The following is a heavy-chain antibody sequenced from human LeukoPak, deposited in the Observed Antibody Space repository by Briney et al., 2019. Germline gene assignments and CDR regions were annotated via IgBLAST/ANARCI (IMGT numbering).Heavy chain of an antibody. J-gene: IGHJ4*02. CDR3: ARFGGYVPFDY. V-gene: IGHV1-46*01. CDR1: GYTFFKYY. CDR2: IKPSGGST. Sequence: GAAVKDTFMATGYTFFKYYIHEVRQAPGQGLEWMGFIKPSGGSTSYAQKFQGRVTMTSDTSTSTVYMEFSSLRSEDTAVYYCARFGGYVPFDYWGQGTLVTVSS. D-gene: IGHD3-10*01.